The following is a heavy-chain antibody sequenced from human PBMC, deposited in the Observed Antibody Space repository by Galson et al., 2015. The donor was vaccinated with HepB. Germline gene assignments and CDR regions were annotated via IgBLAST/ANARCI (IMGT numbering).Heavy chain of an antibody. CDR1: GFTFGSDW. V-gene: IGHV3-7*01. CDR3: VRYYDSGGPLDAFDI. D-gene: IGHD3-22*01. CDR2: IKRDGSEK. Sequence: SLRLSCAASGFTFGSDWMSWVRQAPGRGLEWVANIKRDGSEKYYVDSVKGRFTISRDNAKNSLYLQMDSLRVEDTAMYYCVRYYDSGGPLDAFDIWGQGTMVTVSS. J-gene: IGHJ3*02.